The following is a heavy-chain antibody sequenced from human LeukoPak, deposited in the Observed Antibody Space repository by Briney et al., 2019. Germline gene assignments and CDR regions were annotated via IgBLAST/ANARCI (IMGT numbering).Heavy chain of an antibody. CDR1: GGSNSSGGYY. D-gene: IGHD3-22*01. J-gene: IGHJ3*02. V-gene: IGHV4-30-4*08. CDR2: IYYSGST. CDR3: ARVMYGSSGYSSAFDI. Sequence: PSETLSLTCTVSGGSNSSGGYYWSWIRQPPGKGLEWIGYIYYSGSTYYNPSLKSRVTISVDTSKNQFSLKLSSVTAADTAVYYCARVMYGSSGYSSAFDIWGQGTMVTVSS.